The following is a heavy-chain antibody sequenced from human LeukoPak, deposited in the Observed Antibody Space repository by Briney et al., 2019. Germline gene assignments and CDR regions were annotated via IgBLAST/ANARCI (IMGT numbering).Heavy chain of an antibody. J-gene: IGHJ4*02. D-gene: IGHD3-22*01. V-gene: IGHV3-23*01. CDR1: GFTFSVYA. Sequence: GRSLRLSCAVSGFTFSVYAMSWGSHAPGKGLGCVLAMSGSGGSTYYADSAKGRFTISRHNPKSTVYLQMHRLRAEDTAVYYCAKDQFYYYDSSGIGTPFDYWGQGTLVTVSS. CDR2: MSGSGGST. CDR3: AKDQFYYYDSSGIGTPFDY.